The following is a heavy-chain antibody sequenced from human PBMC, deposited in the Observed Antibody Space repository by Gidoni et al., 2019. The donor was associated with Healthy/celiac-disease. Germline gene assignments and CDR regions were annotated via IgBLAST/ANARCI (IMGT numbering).Heavy chain of an antibody. CDR3: ASPYDSSGYYYGFYAFDI. CDR1: GYTLTELS. J-gene: IGHJ3*02. V-gene: IGHV1-24*01. Sequence: EVKKPGASVKVSCKVSGYTLTELSMHWVRQAPGKGLEWMGGFDPEDGETIYAQKFQGRVTMTEDTSTDTAYMELSSLRSEDTAVYYCASPYDSSGYYYGFYAFDIWGQGTMVTVSS. CDR2: FDPEDGET. D-gene: IGHD3-22*01.